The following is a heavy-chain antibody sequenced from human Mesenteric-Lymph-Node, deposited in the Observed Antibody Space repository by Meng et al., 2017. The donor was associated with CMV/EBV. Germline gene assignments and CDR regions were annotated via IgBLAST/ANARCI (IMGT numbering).Heavy chain of an antibody. J-gene: IGHJ4*02. D-gene: IGHD4-23*01. CDR2: VDPSDSYA. CDR1: RYRFTNYC. Sequence: SCQSSRYRFTNYCVTWVRQVPGTGLEWMGKVDPSDSYAHYSPSFQGHVTFSVDKSFTTAYLQWSSLRASDSAMYFCARRDFDGNVDYWGQGTLVTVSS. CDR3: ARRDFDGNVDY. V-gene: IGHV5-10-1*01.